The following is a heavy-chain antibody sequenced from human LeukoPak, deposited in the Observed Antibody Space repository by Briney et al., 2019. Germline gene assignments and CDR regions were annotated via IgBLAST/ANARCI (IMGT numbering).Heavy chain of an antibody. J-gene: IGHJ5*02. CDR2: INAGNGNT. V-gene: IGHV1-3*03. D-gene: IGHD4-23*01. CDR1: GGTFSNYA. CDR3: ARGADYGGNAHWFDP. Sequence: ASVKVSCKASGGTFSNYAISWVRQAPGQGLEWMGWINAGNGNTKYSQEFQGRVTITRDTSASTAYMELSSLRSEDMAVYYCARGADYGGNAHWFDPWGQGTLVTVSS.